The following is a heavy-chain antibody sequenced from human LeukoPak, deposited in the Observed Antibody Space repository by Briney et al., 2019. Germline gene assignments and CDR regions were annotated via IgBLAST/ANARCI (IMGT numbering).Heavy chain of an antibody. CDR2: ISGSGGST. J-gene: IGHJ3*02. Sequence: GGSLRLSCAASGFTFSSYAMSWVRQAPGKGLEWVPAISGSGGSTYYADSVKGRFTISRDNSKNTLYLQMNSLRAEDTAVYYCAKPRLRWYPGVPDAFDIWGQGTMVTVSS. CDR3: AKPRLRWYPGVPDAFDI. D-gene: IGHD4-23*01. CDR1: GFTFSSYA. V-gene: IGHV3-23*01.